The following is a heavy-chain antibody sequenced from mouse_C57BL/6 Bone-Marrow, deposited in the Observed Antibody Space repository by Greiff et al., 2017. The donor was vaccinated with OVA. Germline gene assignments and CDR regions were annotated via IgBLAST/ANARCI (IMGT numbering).Heavy chain of an antibody. Sequence: VQLQQPGAELVMPGASVKLSCKASGYTFTSYWMHWVKQRPGQGLEWIGEIDPSDSYTNYNQKFKGKSTLTVDKSSSTAYMQLSSLTSEDSAVYYCAREDYYGSSYERNFDYWGQGTTLTVSS. CDR3: AREDYYGSSYERNFDY. CDR1: GYTFTSYW. J-gene: IGHJ2*01. CDR2: IDPSDSYT. D-gene: IGHD1-1*01. V-gene: IGHV1-69*01.